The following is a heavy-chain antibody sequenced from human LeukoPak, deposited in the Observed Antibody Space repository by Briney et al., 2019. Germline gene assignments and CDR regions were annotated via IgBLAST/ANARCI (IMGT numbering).Heavy chain of an antibody. CDR2: IVVGSGNT. J-gene: IGHJ4*02. D-gene: IGHD4-23*01. CDR3: AAARSNYGGDPFDY. Sequence: ASVKVSCKASGFTFTSSAVQWVRQARGQRLEWIGWIVVGSGNTNYAQKFQERVTITRDMSTSTAYIELSSLRSEDTAVYYCAAARSNYGGDPFDYWGQGTLVTVSS. V-gene: IGHV1-58*01. CDR1: GFTFTSSA.